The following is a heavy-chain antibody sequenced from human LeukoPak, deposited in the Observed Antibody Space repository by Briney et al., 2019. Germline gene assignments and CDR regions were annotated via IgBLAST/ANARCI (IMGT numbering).Heavy chain of an antibody. CDR3: ARDYTRTTGWFDP. V-gene: IGHV3-48*03. J-gene: IGHJ5*02. Sequence: PGGSLRLSCAASGFTFSSYEMNWVRQAPGKGLEWVSYISSSGSTIYHADSVKGRFTISRDNAKNSLYLQMNSLRAEDTAVYYCARDYTRTTGWFDPWGQGTLVTVSS. D-gene: IGHD1-1*01. CDR2: ISSSGSTI. CDR1: GFTFSSYE.